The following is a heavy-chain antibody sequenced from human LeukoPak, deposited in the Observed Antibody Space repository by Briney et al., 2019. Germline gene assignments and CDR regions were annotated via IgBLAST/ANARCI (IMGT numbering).Heavy chain of an antibody. V-gene: IGHV4-39*01. Sequence: KPLETLSLTCTVSGGSISSSSYYWGWIRQPPGKGLEWIGSIYYSGSTYYNPSLKSRVTISVDTSKNQFSLKLSSVNAADTAVYFCARLRAGHSPRYYFDNWGQGTLATVSS. CDR2: IYYSGST. CDR1: GGSISSSSYY. CDR3: ARLRAGHSPRYYFDN. D-gene: IGHD5-18*01. J-gene: IGHJ4*02.